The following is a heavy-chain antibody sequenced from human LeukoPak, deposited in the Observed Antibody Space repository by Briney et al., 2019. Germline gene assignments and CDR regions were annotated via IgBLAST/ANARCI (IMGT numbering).Heavy chain of an antibody. D-gene: IGHD6-19*01. CDR2: INHSGST. CDR3: ASTQQWLAFDY. V-gene: IGHV4-34*01. J-gene: IGHJ4*02. CDR1: GGSFSGYY. Sequence: SETLSLTCAVYGGSFSGYYWSWIRQPPGKGLEWIGEINHSGSTNYNPSLKSRVTISVDTSKNQFSLRLSSVTAADTAVYYCASTQQWLAFDYWGQGILVTVSS.